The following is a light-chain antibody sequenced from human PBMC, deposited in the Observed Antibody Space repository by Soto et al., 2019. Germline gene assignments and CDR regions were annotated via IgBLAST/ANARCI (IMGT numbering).Light chain of an antibody. Sequence: EIVMTQSPATLSVSPGERATLSCRASQSVSSNLAWYQQKPGQAPRLLIYGAATRATGIPARFSGSGSGTDLTLTISRLQSEDFAVYYCQQYNNWTPLTFGGGTKVEIK. V-gene: IGKV3-15*01. CDR3: QQYNNWTPLT. CDR2: GAA. CDR1: QSVSSN. J-gene: IGKJ4*01.